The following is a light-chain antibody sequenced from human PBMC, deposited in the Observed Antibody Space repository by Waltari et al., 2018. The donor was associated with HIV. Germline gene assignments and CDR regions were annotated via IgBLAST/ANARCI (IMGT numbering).Light chain of an antibody. Sequence: DIVMTQSPLSLPVTPGEPASISCRSSQSLLHSNGYNYLDWYLQKPGQSPQLLIYLGSNLTSGVPYRFSGSGSGTDFTLKISRVEAEDVGVYYCMQALQSTWTFGQGTKVEIK. CDR1: QSLLHSNGYNY. CDR3: MQALQSTWT. J-gene: IGKJ1*01. CDR2: LGS. V-gene: IGKV2-28*01.